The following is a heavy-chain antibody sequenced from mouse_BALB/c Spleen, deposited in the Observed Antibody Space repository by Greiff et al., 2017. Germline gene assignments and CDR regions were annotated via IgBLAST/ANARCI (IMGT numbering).Heavy chain of an antibody. CDR1: GFSLTSYG. CDR3: ANLYYGYGYYAMDY. V-gene: IGHV2-5-1*01. Sequence: VKLMESGPSLVQPSQSLSITCTVSGFSLTSYGVHWVRQSPGKGLEWLGVIWRGGSTDYNAAFMSRLSITKDNSKSQVFFKMNSLQADDTAIYYCANLYYGYGYYAMDYWGQGTSVTVSS. CDR2: IWRGGST. D-gene: IGHD1-2*01. J-gene: IGHJ4*01.